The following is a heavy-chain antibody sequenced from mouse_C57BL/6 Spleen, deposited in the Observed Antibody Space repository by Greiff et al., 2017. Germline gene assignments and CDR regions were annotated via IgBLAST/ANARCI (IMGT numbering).Heavy chain of an antibody. CDR2: ISSGGSYT. V-gene: IGHV5-6*01. D-gene: IGHD2-12*01. CDR1: GFTFSSYG. CDR3: ALYYSKRDCYFDV. J-gene: IGHJ1*03. Sequence: EVMLVESGGDLVKPGGSLKLSCAASGFTFSSYGMSWVRQTPDKRLEWVATISSGGSYTYYPDSVKGRFTISRDNAKNTLYLQMSSLKSEDTAMYYCALYYSKRDCYFDVWGTGTTVTVSS.